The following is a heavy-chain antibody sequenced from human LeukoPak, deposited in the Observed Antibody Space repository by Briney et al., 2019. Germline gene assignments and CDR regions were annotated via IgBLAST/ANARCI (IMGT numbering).Heavy chain of an antibody. J-gene: IGHJ6*02. CDR2: IYYSGST. Sequence: SETLSLTCTVSGGSISSGGYYWSWIRQHPGKGLEWIGYIYYSGSTYYNPSLKSRVTISVDTSKNQFSLKLSSVTAADTAVYYCARDVVVAAAGTYHGMDVWGRGTTVTVSS. CDR1: GGSISSGGYY. CDR3: ARDVVVAAAGTYHGMDV. V-gene: IGHV4-31*03. D-gene: IGHD6-13*01.